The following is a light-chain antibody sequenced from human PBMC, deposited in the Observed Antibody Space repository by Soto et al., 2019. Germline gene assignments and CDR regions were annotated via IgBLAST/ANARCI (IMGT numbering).Light chain of an antibody. V-gene: IGKV1-5*03. CDR2: KAS. J-gene: IGKJ1*01. CDR1: QSISNW. CDR3: QNYNSYPWT. Sequence: DIQMTQSPSTLSASVGDRVTITCRASQSISNWLAWYQQKPGKAPKLLIYKASSLESGVPSRFSGSGSGTEFTLTISSLQPDDFATYYCQNYNSYPWTFGQETKV.